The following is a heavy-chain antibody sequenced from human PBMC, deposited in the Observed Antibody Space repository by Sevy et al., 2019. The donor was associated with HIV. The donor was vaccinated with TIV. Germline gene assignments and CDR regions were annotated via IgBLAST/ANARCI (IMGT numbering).Heavy chain of an antibody. D-gene: IGHD4-17*01. J-gene: IGHJ4*02. Sequence: GGSLRLSCAASGFTFSDYSMHWVRQAPGKGLEWVAVISYDGRNYKYNVDSVKGRFTISRDNSKNTLYLQMKSLRAEDTAVYYCAKTPDYGDFSRSRWVSSKPYFDYWGQGTLVTVSS. CDR2: ISYDGRNYK. V-gene: IGHV3-30*18. CDR1: GFTFSDYS. CDR3: AKTPDYGDFSRSRWVSSKPYFDY.